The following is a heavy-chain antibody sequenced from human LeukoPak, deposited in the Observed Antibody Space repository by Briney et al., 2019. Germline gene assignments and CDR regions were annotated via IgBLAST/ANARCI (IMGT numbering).Heavy chain of an antibody. J-gene: IGHJ4*02. D-gene: IGHD5-18*01. CDR2: INWNGGST. Sequence: GGSLRLSCAASGFTFDDYGMSWVRQAPGKGLEWVSGINWNGGSTGYADSVKGRFTISRDNAKNSLYLQMNSLRAEDTALYYCARRRGYSYGPAYFDYWGQGTLVTVSS. CDR3: ARRRGYSYGPAYFDY. CDR1: GFTFDDYG. V-gene: IGHV3-20*04.